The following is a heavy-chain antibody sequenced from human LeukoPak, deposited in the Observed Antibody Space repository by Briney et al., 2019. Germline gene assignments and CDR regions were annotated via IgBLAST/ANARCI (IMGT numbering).Heavy chain of an antibody. V-gene: IGHV3-21*05. D-gene: IGHD4/OR15-4a*01. J-gene: IGHJ4*02. CDR2: ISGSSGII. CDR3: ARGLYYGDY. CDR1: GFTFNTYT. Sequence: GGSLRLSCAASGFTFNTYTMNWVRQAPGKGLEWVSYISGSSGIIYYADSVKGRFTISRDNAKNSLYLQMNSLRAEDTAVYYCARGLYYGDYWGQGTLVTVSS.